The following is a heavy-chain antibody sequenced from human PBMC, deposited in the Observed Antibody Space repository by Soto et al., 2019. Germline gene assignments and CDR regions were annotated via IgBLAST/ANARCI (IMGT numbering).Heavy chain of an antibody. J-gene: IGHJ4*02. CDR2: ISSSSSTI. Sequence: GGSLRLSCAASGLTFTSYSMNWVRQAPGKGLEWVSFISSSSSTIYYADSVKGRFTISRDNAMNSLYLQMNSLRDEDTAVYYCARDRGYTYGFDFWGQGALVTAS. CDR3: ARDRGYTYGFDF. V-gene: IGHV3-48*02. D-gene: IGHD5-18*01. CDR1: GLTFTSYS.